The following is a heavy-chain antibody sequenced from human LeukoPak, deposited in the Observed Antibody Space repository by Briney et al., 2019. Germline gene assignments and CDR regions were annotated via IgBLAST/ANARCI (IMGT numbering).Heavy chain of an antibody. J-gene: IGHJ5*02. CDR3: ERVVVRWFDP. D-gene: IGHD2-15*01. V-gene: IGHV4-34*01. CDR1: GGSFSGYY. Sequence: SETLSLTCAVYGGSFSGYYWSWIRQPPGKGLEWIGEINHSGSTNYNPSLKSRVTISVDTSKNQFSLKLSSVTAADTAVYYCERVVVRWFDPWGQGTLVTVSS. CDR2: INHSGST.